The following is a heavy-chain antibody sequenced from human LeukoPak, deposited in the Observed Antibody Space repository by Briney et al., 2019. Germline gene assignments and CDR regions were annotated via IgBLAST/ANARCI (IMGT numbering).Heavy chain of an antibody. Sequence: GGSLRLSCAVSGLTFSTYWMSWVRQAPGQGLEWVANVKHDGSEKYYVDSVKGRFTISRDNAKNSLFLQMNSLRDEDTAVYYCARDLSAAFDFWGQGVLVTVSS. CDR2: VKHDGSEK. D-gene: IGHD6-19*01. J-gene: IGHJ4*02. CDR3: ARDLSAAFDF. CDR1: GLTFSTYW. V-gene: IGHV3-7*03.